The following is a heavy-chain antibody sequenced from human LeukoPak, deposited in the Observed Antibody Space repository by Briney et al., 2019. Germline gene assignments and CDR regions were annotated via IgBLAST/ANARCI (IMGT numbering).Heavy chain of an antibody. Sequence: GGSLRLSCAASGFTFSDSWMSWVRQAPGKGLEWVANMNQDGSEKDYVDSVKGRFTISRDNARNSLYLQMSSLRAEGTAVYYCATYTHWVAGDVWGQGTTVTVSS. CDR1: GFTFSDSW. J-gene: IGHJ6*02. CDR3: ATYTHWVAGDV. D-gene: IGHD3-16*01. V-gene: IGHV3-7*01. CDR2: MNQDGSEK.